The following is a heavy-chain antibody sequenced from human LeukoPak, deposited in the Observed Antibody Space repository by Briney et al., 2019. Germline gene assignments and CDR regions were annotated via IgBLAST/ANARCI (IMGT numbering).Heavy chain of an antibody. D-gene: IGHD6-13*01. V-gene: IGHV4-61*01. CDR2: IYYSGST. CDR1: GGSISSSSYY. Sequence: SETLSLTCTVSGGSISSSSYYWSWIRQPPGKGLEWIGYIYYSGSTNYNPSLKSRVTISVDTSKNQFSLKLSSVTAADTAVYYCARAPYSSSWYYFDYWGQGTLVTVSS. CDR3: ARAPYSSSWYYFDY. J-gene: IGHJ4*02.